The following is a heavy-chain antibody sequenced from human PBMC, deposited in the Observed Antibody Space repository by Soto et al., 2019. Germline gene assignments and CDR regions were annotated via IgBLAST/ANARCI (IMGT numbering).Heavy chain of an antibody. CDR1: GFMFSYYA. CDR3: AKDHSDGSNQLDLGVLDF. J-gene: IGHJ4*02. Sequence: QVQLVESGGGVVQPGTSLRVSCAASGFMFSYYAFHWVRQVPGKGLEWVALMSYDGSRIFYADSVKGRFTISRDNSKNTLFLHLNGLRPEDTAVYYCAKDHSDGSNQLDLGVLDFWGQGTLVTVSS. V-gene: IGHV3-30*18. D-gene: IGHD1-1*01. CDR2: MSYDGSRI.